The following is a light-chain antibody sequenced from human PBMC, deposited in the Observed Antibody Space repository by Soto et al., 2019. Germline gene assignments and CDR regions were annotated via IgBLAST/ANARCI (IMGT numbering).Light chain of an antibody. CDR3: QQYGSSPLT. Sequence: EIVLTQSPATLSLSPGERATLFCRASQSVSSSYLAWYQQKPGQAPRLLIYGASSRATGIPDRISGSGSGTDFTLTISRLEPEDFAVYYCQQYGSSPLTFGQGTKVDIK. CDR2: GAS. V-gene: IGKV3-20*01. J-gene: IGKJ1*01. CDR1: QSVSSSY.